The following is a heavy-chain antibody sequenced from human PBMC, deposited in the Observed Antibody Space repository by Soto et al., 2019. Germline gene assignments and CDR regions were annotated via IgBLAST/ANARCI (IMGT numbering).Heavy chain of an antibody. CDR1: GGTFSIYA. Sequence: SCKASGGTFSIYAISWVRQAPGQGLEWMGGIIPIFGTANYAQKFQGRVTITADESTSTAYMELSSLRSEDTAVYYCARVRWQHSYGMDVWGQGTTVTVSS. CDR3: ARVRWQHSYGMDV. D-gene: IGHD6-13*01. J-gene: IGHJ6*02. V-gene: IGHV1-69*01. CDR2: IIPIFGTA.